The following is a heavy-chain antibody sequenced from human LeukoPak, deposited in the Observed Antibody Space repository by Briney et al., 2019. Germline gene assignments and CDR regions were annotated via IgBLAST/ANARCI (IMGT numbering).Heavy chain of an antibody. CDR3: AKDIGIALRGATFEN. CDR1: GFTFDDYA. Sequence: GGSLRLSCAASGFTFDDYAMHWVRQAPGKGLEWVSGLSWNGATVGYADSVKGRFTISRDNTKNSLYLQMSSLKTEDTALYYCAKDIGIALRGATFENWGQGTLVTVS. D-gene: IGHD3-10*01. CDR2: LSWNGATV. J-gene: IGHJ4*02. V-gene: IGHV3-9*01.